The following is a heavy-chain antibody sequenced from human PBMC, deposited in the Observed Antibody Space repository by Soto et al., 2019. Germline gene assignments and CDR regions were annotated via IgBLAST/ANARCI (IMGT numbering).Heavy chain of an antibody. D-gene: IGHD3-22*01. CDR2: IYYSGST. CDR3: ARRRMLYDSSGPYYFDY. Sequence: SETLSLTCTVSGGSISSDNYYWSWIRQPPGKGLEWIGYIYYSGSTNYNPSLESRITISVDTSKRQFSLKLGSVTAADTAVYYCARRRMLYDSSGPYYFDYWGQGTLVTVSS. J-gene: IGHJ4*02. CDR1: GGSISSDNYY. V-gene: IGHV4-30-4*01.